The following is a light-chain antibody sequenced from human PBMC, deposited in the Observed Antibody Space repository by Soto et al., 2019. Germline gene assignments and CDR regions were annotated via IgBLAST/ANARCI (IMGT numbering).Light chain of an antibody. J-gene: IGLJ1*01. Sequence: QSVLTQPGSVSGSPGQSVTISCTGSSSDVGGYNYVSWYQQHPGKAPKLMISDVNKRPSGVPDRFSGSKSGNTASLTISGLQAEDEADYYCCSYAGSYVFGTGTKVTVL. CDR3: CSYAGSYV. CDR1: SSDVGGYNY. V-gene: IGLV2-11*01. CDR2: DVN.